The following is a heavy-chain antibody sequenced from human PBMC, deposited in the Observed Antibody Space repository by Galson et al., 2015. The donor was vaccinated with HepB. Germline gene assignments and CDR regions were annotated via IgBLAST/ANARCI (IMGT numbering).Heavy chain of an antibody. CDR3: ARAEWLRSSGMDV. CDR1: GFTFSSYA. CDR2: ISGSGGST. D-gene: IGHD5-12*01. V-gene: IGHV3-23*01. Sequence: SLRLSCAASGFTFSSYAMSWVRQAPGKGLEWVSAISGSGGSTYYADSVKGRFTISRDNSKNTLYLQMNSLRAEDTAVYYCARAEWLRSSGMDVWGQGTTVTVSS. J-gene: IGHJ6*02.